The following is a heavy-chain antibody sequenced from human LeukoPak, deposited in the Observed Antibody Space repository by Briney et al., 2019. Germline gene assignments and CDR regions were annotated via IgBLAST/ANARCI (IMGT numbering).Heavy chain of an antibody. CDR2: IYSSGRT. Sequence: SETLSLTCAVYGGSFSGYYWSWIRHSPGKGLQWIGFIYSSGRTNYNPPLKSRVTISVDTSKNQFSLRLSSVTAADTAVYYCARFLDGGLDYWGQGTLVTVSS. J-gene: IGHJ4*02. V-gene: IGHV4-59*01. CDR1: GGSFSGYY. CDR3: ARFLDGGLDY. D-gene: IGHD3-16*01.